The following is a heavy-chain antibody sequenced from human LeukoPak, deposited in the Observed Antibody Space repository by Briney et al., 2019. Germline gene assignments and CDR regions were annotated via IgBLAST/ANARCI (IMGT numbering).Heavy chain of an antibody. CDR3: ARGRGVLAAAGQLFDY. D-gene: IGHD6-13*01. Sequence: ASVKVSCKASGYTFSNYYMHWVRQAPGQGLEWMGWINPNSGGTNYAQKFQGRVTMTRDTSISTAYMELSRLRSDDTAVYYCARGRGVLAAAGQLFDYWGQGTLVTVSS. CDR2: INPNSGGT. CDR1: GYTFSNYY. V-gene: IGHV1-2*02. J-gene: IGHJ4*02.